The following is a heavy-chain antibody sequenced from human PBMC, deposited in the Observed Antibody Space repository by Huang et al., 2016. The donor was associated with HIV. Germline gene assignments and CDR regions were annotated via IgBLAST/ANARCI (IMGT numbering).Heavy chain of an antibody. D-gene: IGHD3-3*01. J-gene: IGHJ6*02. V-gene: IGHV3-30*18. CDR2: ISYEGSEK. Sequence: QVQLVESGGGVVQPGRSLRLSCAASGFTFRQYAMHCVSQAPGKGLEWVALISYEGSEKYCGDSVKGRFTIARDNSKNRLYLQMNSLRPDDSAMYYCVKDSPGVITIFGGDVWGQGTTVTVSS. CDR1: GFTFRQYA. CDR3: VKDSPGVITIFGGDV.